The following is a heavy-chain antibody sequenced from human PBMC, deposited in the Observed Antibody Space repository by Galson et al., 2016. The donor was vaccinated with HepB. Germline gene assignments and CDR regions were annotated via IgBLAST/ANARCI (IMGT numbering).Heavy chain of an antibody. Sequence: SLRLSCAASGFSVKNNYMTWVRQAPGKGLEWVSIIYNNGSTYYADSVQGRFTISRDNARNSLYLQMRSLRAEDTAVYYCAKDTGHCSGGVCYSPRGMDVWGQGTTVTVSS. CDR1: GFSVKNNY. CDR3: AKDTGHCSGGVCYSPRGMDV. J-gene: IGHJ6*02. D-gene: IGHD2-15*01. CDR2: IYNNGST. V-gene: IGHV3-66*01.